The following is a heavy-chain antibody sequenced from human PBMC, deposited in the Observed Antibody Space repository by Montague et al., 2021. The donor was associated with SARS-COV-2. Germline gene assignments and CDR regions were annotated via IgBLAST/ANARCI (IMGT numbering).Heavy chain of an antibody. D-gene: IGHD2-8*01. CDR2: IPYTGRT. CDR3: ARQLPSYCATNKCYPYYFDG. J-gene: IGHJ4*02. CDR1: GGSISSPDYY. Sequence: SETLSLTCTVSGGSISSPDYYWGWIRQSPGKGLEWIGSIPYTGRTYYNPSLRSRVSFSMDTSKNHFPLSLSSVTVADTAVYFCARQLPSYCATNKCYPYYFDGWGQGALVTVSS. V-gene: IGHV4-39*01.